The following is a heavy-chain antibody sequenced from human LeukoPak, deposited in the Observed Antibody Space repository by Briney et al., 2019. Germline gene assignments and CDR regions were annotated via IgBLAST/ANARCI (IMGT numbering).Heavy chain of an antibody. J-gene: IGHJ4*02. CDR2: ISGSGGST. V-gene: IGHV3-23*01. Sequence: PGGSLRLSCAASGFTFSSYAMSWVRPAPGKGLEWVSAISGSGGSTYYADSVKGRFTISRDNSKNTLYLQMNSLRAEDTAVYYCANEDYYDSSPSYYFDYWGQGTLVTVSS. CDR3: ANEDYYDSSPSYYFDY. D-gene: IGHD3-22*01. CDR1: GFTFSSYA.